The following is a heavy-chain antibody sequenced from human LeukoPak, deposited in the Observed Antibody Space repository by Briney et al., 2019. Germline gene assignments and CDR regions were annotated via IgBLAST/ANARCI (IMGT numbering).Heavy chain of an antibody. D-gene: IGHD3-22*01. CDR2: IRHDGSET. V-gene: IGHV3-7*01. CDR1: GFTFSSYG. CDR3: GRDETNDYKRKGYLDF. Sequence: PGRSLRLSCAASGFTFSSYGMHWVRQAPGKGLEWVANIRHDGSETYYVDSLRGRFTISRDNAKNLVYLQMSSLRAEDTAIYYCGRDETNDYKRKGYLDFWGKGPVVTVPS. J-gene: IGHJ4*02.